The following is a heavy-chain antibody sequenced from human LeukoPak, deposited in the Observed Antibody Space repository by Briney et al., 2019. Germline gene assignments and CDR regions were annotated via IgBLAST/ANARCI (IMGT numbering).Heavy chain of an antibody. CDR2: ISYDGSNK. CDR1: GFTFSSYG. CDR3: ARARYGSGTVIDY. V-gene: IGHV3-30*03. D-gene: IGHD3-10*01. J-gene: IGHJ4*02. Sequence: GGSLRLSCAASGFTFSSYGMHWVRQAPGKGLEWVAVISYDGSNKYYADSVKGRFTISRDNSKNTLYLQMNSLRAEDTAVYYCARARYGSGTVIDYWGQGTLVTVSS.